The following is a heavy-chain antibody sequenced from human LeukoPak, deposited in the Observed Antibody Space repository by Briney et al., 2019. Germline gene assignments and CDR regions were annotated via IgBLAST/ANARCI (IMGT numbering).Heavy chain of an antibody. CDR2: ISYDGSNK. D-gene: IGHD3-16*01. V-gene: IGHV3-30-3*02. CDR1: GFTFSSYA. Sequence: PGRSLRLSCAASGFTFSSYAMHWVRQAPGKGLEWVAVISYDGSNKYYADSVKGRFTISRDNSKNTLYLQMNSLRAEDTAVYYCAKWGEAEWGQGTLVTVSS. CDR3: AKWGEAE. J-gene: IGHJ4*02.